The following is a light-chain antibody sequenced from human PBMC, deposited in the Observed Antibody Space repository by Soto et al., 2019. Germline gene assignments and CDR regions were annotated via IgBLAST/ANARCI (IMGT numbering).Light chain of an antibody. Sequence: QSVLTQPPSVSAAPGQKVTISCSESSSNIGKNHVSWYQQVPGTAPKLLIYESNKRPSGIPDRFSGSKSGTSATLGIAGLQTGDEADYYCGTWDSSLTAVLFGGGTKLTVL. CDR3: GTWDSSLTAVL. J-gene: IGLJ2*01. CDR2: ESN. CDR1: SSNIGKNH. V-gene: IGLV1-51*02.